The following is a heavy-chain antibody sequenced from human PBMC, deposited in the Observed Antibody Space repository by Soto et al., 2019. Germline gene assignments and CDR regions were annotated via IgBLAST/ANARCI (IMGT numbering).Heavy chain of an antibody. Sequence: QVHLQQWGAGLLKPSETLSLTCAVYGGSFSDYYWSWIRQPPGKGLEWIGEINDSGSANYNPSLKSRVTISVDPSKNQISLNLISVTAADTAVYYCAKTGDYGYFDYWGQGTLVTVSS. CDR3: AKTGDYGYFDY. J-gene: IGHJ4*02. CDR1: GGSFSDYY. CDR2: INDSGSA. D-gene: IGHD4-17*01. V-gene: IGHV4-34*01.